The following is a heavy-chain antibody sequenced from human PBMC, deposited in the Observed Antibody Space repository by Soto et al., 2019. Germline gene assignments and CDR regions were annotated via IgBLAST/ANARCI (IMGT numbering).Heavy chain of an antibody. D-gene: IGHD3-3*01. CDR3: ARGGLRFLEWLSPFSFDY. V-gene: IGHV4-31*03. CDR2: IYYSGST. Sequence: QVQLQESGPGLVKPSQTLSLTCTVSGGSISSGGYYWSWIRQHPGKGLEWIGYIYYSGSTYYNPSLESRVTISVDTAKNQFSLKLSSVTAADTAVYYCARGGLRFLEWLSPFSFDYWGQGTLVTVSS. J-gene: IGHJ4*02. CDR1: GGSISSGGYY.